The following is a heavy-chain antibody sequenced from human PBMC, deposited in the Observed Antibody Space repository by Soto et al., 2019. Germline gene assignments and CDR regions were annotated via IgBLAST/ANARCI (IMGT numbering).Heavy chain of an antibody. CDR3: AKDLARLLRFLEWLSFGMDV. Sequence: GGSVRLSCAASGFTFSSYARSWVRQAPGKGLEWVSAISGSGGSTYYADSVKGRFTISRDNSKNTLYLQMNSLRAEDTAVYYCAKDLARLLRFLEWLSFGMDVWGQGTTVTVSS. CDR2: ISGSGGST. J-gene: IGHJ6*02. CDR1: GFTFSSYA. V-gene: IGHV3-23*01. D-gene: IGHD3-3*01.